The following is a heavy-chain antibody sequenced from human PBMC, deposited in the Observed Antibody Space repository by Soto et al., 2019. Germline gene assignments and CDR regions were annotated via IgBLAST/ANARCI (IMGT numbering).Heavy chain of an antibody. CDR2: TSYDGSNK. J-gene: IGHJ4*02. CDR3: ARWGTTGGLDV. D-gene: IGHD3-16*01. CDR1: GFTFRSYG. V-gene: IGHV3-30*19. Sequence: QVQLVESGGGVVQPGASLRLSCVGPGFTFRSYGIHWVRQAPGKGLEWVALTSYDGSNKYYDDSVKGRFTISRDNSRNTVDLHMDSLRLEDTALYYCARWGTTGGLDVWGQGTLVSVSS.